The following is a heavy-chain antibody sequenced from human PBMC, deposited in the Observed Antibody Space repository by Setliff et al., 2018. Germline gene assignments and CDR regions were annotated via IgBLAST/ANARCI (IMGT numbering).Heavy chain of an antibody. V-gene: IGHV4-38-2*01. Sequence: SETLSLTCAVSVYSIGRDCHWGWIRQPPGKGLEWIGSIYYSGNTYYNASLKGRVTISGDTSKNQFSLKLTAVTAADTAIYYCARHRAVAGAYYFDFWGQGTLVTVSS. CDR3: ARHRAVAGAYYFDF. CDR1: VYSIGRDCH. D-gene: IGHD6-19*01. CDR2: IYYSGNT. J-gene: IGHJ4*02.